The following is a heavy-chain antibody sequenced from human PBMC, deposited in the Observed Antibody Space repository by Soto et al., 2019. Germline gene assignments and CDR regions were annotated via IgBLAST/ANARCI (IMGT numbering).Heavy chain of an antibody. CDR1: GYSFTSYW. CDR3: ARHGPAAGELYGMDV. D-gene: IGHD6-13*01. V-gene: IGHV5-10-1*01. Sequence: EVQLVQSGAEVKKPGESLRISCKGSGYSFTSYWISWVRQMPGKGLEWMGRIDPSDSYTNYSPSFQGHVTISADKSISTAYLQWSSLKASDTAMYYCARHGPAAGELYGMDVWGQGTTVTVSS. J-gene: IGHJ6*02. CDR2: IDPSDSYT.